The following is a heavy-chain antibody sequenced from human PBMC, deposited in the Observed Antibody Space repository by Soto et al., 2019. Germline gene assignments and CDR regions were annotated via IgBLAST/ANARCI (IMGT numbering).Heavy chain of an antibody. CDR3: ARVRDCSGGSCYSHFDY. Sequence: QVQLQESGPGLVKPSQTLSLTCTVSGGSISSGDYYWSWIRQPSGKGLEWIGYIYYSGSTYYNPSLKSRVTISVDTSKNQFSLKLSSVTAADTAVYYCARVRDCSGGSCYSHFDYWGQGTLVTVSS. V-gene: IGHV4-30-4*01. CDR2: IYYSGST. J-gene: IGHJ4*02. CDR1: GGSISSGDYY. D-gene: IGHD2-15*01.